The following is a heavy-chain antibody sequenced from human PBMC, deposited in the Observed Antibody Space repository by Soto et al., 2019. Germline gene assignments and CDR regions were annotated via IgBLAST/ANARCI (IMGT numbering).Heavy chain of an antibody. Sequence: VESLTTYCQTAGYPFDRNCIVWVPQMPGKGLEWMGIIYPGDCETRYSPSFQCQVTISADRSFKTAYLQWRSLQASDTAMYYCARLLDSWGETHYFDSWGQGTAVTVSS. CDR3: ARLLDSWGETHYFDS. D-gene: IGHD3-16*01. CDR1: GYPFDRNC. J-gene: IGHJ4*02. V-gene: IGHV5-51*01. CDR2: IYPGDCET.